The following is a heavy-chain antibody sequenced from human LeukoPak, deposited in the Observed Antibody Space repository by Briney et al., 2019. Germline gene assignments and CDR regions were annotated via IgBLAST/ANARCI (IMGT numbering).Heavy chain of an antibody. D-gene: IGHD2-21*02. CDR1: GYTFTSSG. V-gene: IGHV1-18*01. CDR3: ASIVVVTARYAFDI. J-gene: IGHJ3*02. Sequence: ASVKVSCKASGYTFTSSGISWVRRAHGQGLEWMGWVSTYSGNTNYAQKFQGRVTMTRDTSISTAYMELSRLRSDDTAVYYCASIVVVTARYAFDIWGQGTMVTVSS. CDR2: VSTYSGNT.